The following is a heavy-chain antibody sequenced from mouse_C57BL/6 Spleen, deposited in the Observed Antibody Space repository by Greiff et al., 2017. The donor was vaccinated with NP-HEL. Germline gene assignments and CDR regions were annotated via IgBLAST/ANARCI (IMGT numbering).Heavy chain of an antibody. CDR1: GYTFTSYW. CDR3: AREELRQGFAY. CDR2: IHPHSGST. Sequence: QVQLQQPGAELVKPGASAKLSCKASGYTFTSYWMHWVKQRPGQGLEWIGMIHPHSGSTNYNEKFKSKATLTVDKSSSTAYMQLSSLTSEDSAVYYCAREELRQGFAYWGQGTLVTVSA. V-gene: IGHV1-64*01. D-gene: IGHD2-12*01. J-gene: IGHJ3*01.